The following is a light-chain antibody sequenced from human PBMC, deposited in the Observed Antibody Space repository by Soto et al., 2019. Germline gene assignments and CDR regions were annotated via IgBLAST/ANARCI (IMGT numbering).Light chain of an antibody. CDR2: GAS. J-gene: IGKJ4*01. Sequence: EIVLTQSPGTLSLSPGESGILSCRTSQTVNSPYLAWYQQKPGQAPRLLISGASTRATGIPDRFSGSGSGTEFTLTISRLESEDFAVYYCQQYNNWPPLTFGGGTKVEIK. CDR3: QQYNNWPPLT. CDR1: QTVNSPY. V-gene: IGKV3-20*01.